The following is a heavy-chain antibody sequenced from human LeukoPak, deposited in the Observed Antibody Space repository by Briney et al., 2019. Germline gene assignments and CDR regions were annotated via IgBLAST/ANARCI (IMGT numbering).Heavy chain of an antibody. CDR3: ARGLGSYDSSELTWPMISF. V-gene: IGHV1-8*01. CDR1: GYTFTSYE. J-gene: IGHJ4*02. D-gene: IGHD3-22*01. CDR2: MNPDSANT. Sequence: ASVKLSCKASGYTFTSYEINWVRHATGHGLESIGRMNPDSANTAYTHNITCRITMTRSTSITTAYMELSSLRSEDTAVYYCARGLGSYDSSELTWPMISFWGQGTQVTVSS.